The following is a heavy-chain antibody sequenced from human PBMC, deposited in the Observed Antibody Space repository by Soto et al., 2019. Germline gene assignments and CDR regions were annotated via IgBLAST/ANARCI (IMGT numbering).Heavy chain of an antibody. CDR1: GYALSIYG. Sequence: EALVTGSFTASGYALSIYGIVWVRQAPGQGLEWMGWISAYNGNTNYAQKLQGRVTMTTDTSTSTAYMELRSLRSDDTAVYYCARDEYFDLWGRGTPVTVSS. V-gene: IGHV1-18*01. CDR2: ISAYNGNT. J-gene: IGHJ2*01. CDR3: ARDEYFDL.